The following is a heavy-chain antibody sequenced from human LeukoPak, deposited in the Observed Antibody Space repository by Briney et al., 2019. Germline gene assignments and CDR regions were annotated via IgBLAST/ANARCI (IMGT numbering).Heavy chain of an antibody. D-gene: IGHD6-13*01. CDR2: INHSGST. Sequence: SETLSLTCAVYGGSFSGYYWSWIRQPPGKGLEWIGEINHSGSTNYNPSLKSRVTISVDTSKNQFSLKLSSVTAADTAVYYCASSSKRRNWFDPWGQGTLVTVSS. CDR3: ASSSKRRNWFDP. J-gene: IGHJ5*02. V-gene: IGHV4-34*01. CDR1: GGSFSGYY.